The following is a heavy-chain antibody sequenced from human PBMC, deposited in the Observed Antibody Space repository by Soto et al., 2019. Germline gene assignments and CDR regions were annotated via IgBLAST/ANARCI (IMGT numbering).Heavy chain of an antibody. CDR2: IYSGVST. J-gene: IGHJ4*01. D-gene: IGHD2-15*01. CDR3: ATGVPLTPGPFDS. Sequence: VVSLILSCSSSVFTVISNYMSWVRQATGKGLEWVSIIYSGVSTFYADSVKGRFTISRDNSKNTLYLQMNSLRAEDTAVYYCATGVPLTPGPFDSRGNGTLVTXS. V-gene: IGHV3-53*01. CDR1: VFTVISNY.